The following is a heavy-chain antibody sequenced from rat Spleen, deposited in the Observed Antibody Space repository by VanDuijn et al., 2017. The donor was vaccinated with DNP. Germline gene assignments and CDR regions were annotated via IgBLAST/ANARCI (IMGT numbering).Heavy chain of an antibody. J-gene: IGHJ4*01. CDR3: ARSTYYGYKSGGMDA. CDR2: IQNGGST. CDR1: GFSLTSYD. Sequence: QVQLKESGPGLVQPSQTLSLTCTVSGFSLTSYDVHWVRQPPGKGLEWMGRIQNGGSTDYNSALKSRLSISRDTSKSQVFLKMNSVQTEDTAMYFCARSTYYGYKSGGMDAWGQGTSVTVSS. D-gene: IGHD1-9*01. V-gene: IGHV2-27*01.